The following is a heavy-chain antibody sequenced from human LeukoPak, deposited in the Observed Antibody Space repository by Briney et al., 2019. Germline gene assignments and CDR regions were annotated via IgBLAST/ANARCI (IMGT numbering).Heavy chain of an antibody. D-gene: IGHD2-2*01. Sequence: SETLSLTCTVSGGSISSYYWSWIRQPPGKGLEWIGYIYYSGSTNYNPSLKSRVTISVDTSKNQFSLKLSSVTAADTAVYYCAIPTPGYCSSTSCSAGPFDYWGQGTLVTVSS. CDR1: GGSISSYY. CDR2: IYYSGST. CDR3: AIPTPGYCSSTSCSAGPFDY. J-gene: IGHJ4*02. V-gene: IGHV4-59*01.